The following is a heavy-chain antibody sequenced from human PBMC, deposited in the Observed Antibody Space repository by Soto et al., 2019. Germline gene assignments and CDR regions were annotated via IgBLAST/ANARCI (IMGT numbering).Heavy chain of an antibody. CDR3: ARGFYGVDV. J-gene: IGHJ6*02. Sequence: SXXSLNLSCAASGFAFSSYWLHWVRQAPGKGLVRVSYINGDGSSTNYADSVKGRFTISRDNAKNTLYLHMNSLRAEDTAVYYCARGFYGVDVWGPGTTVTVSS. V-gene: IGHV3-74*01. CDR2: INGDGSST. CDR1: GFAFSSYW.